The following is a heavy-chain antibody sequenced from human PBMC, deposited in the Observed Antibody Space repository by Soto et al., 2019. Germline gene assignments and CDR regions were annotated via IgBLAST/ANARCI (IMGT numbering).Heavy chain of an antibody. CDR1: GYTFTSYA. CDR2: INAGNGNT. V-gene: IGHV1-3*01. D-gene: IGHD2-15*01. Sequence: ASVKVSCKASGYTFTSYAMHWVRQAPGQRLEWMGWINAGNGNTKYSQKFQGRVTITRDTSASTAYMELSSLRSEDTAVYYCARTSGYCSGGSCYAAHYYYYMDVWGKGTTVTVSS. J-gene: IGHJ6*03. CDR3: ARTSGYCSGGSCYAAHYYYYMDV.